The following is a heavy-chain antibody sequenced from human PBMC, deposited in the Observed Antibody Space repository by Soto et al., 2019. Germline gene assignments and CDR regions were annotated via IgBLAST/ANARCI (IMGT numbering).Heavy chain of an antibody. CDR3: ARVRVTMIVVVITPDGAFDI. CDR1: GYTFTSYG. CDR2: ISAYSGNT. V-gene: IGHV1-18*04. Sequence: ASVKVSCKASGYTFTSYGISWVRQAPGQGLEWMGWISAYSGNTNYAQKLQGRVTMTTDTSTSTAYMELRSLRSDDTAVYYCARVRVTMIVVVITPDGAFDIWGQGTMVTVS. J-gene: IGHJ3*02. D-gene: IGHD3-22*01.